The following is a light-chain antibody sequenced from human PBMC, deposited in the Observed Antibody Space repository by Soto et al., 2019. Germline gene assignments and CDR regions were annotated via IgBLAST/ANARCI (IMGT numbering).Light chain of an antibody. CDR2: EGN. Sequence: QSALTQPASVSGSPGQSITFSCTGTSSDVGTYNLVSRYQQHPGKAPKLMIYEGNKRPSGVSNRFSGSKSGNTASLTISGLQAEDEADYYCCSYAGGSTVVFGGGTKLTVL. CDR1: SSDVGTYNL. V-gene: IGLV2-23*01. CDR3: CSYAGGSTVV. J-gene: IGLJ3*02.